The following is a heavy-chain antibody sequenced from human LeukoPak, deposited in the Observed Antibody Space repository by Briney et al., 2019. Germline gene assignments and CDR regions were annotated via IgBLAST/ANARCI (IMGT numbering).Heavy chain of an antibody. CDR1: GGSFSGYY. CDR3: ARVMSYRSHFDY. Sequence: PSETLSLTCAVYGGSFSGYYWSWIRQPPGKGLEWIGEINHSGSTNYNPSLKSRVTISVDKSKNQFSLKLSSVTAADTAVYYCARVMSYRSHFDYWGQGTLVTVSS. V-gene: IGHV4-34*01. CDR2: INHSGST. D-gene: IGHD1-26*01. J-gene: IGHJ4*02.